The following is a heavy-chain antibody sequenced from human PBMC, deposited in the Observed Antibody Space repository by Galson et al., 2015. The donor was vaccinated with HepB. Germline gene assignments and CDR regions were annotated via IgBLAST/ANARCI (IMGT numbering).Heavy chain of an antibody. D-gene: IGHD4-17*01. J-gene: IGHJ4*02. CDR2: IIPILGIA. CDR3: APSDYGDSFDY. V-gene: IGHV1-69*02. Sequence: TFSSYTISWVRQAPGQGLEWMGRIIPILGIANYAQKFQGRVTITADKSTSTAYMELSSLRSEDTAVYYCAPSDYGDSFDYWGQGTLVTASS. CDR1: TFSSYT.